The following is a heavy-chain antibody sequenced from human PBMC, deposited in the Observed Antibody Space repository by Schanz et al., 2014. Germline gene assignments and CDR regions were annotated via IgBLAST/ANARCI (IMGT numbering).Heavy chain of an antibody. CDR1: GGSISSYY. CDR3: ARRLRGFDY. D-gene: IGHD4-17*01. V-gene: IGHV4-59*08. J-gene: IGHJ4*02. Sequence: QVQLQESGPGLVKPSESLSLTCTVSGGSISSYYWSWIRQPPGKGLEWIGYIYYTASTNYNPSLRSRVTISADTSKNPFSLKMFSVPAADTAVYYCARRLRGFDYWGQGTLVTVSS. CDR2: IYYTAST.